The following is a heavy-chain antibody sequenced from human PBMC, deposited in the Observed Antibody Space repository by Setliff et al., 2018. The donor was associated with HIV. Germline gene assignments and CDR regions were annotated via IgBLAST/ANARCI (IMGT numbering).Heavy chain of an antibody. CDR1: GFTFSSYW. V-gene: IGHV3-7*01. J-gene: IGHJ4*02. D-gene: IGHD1-1*01. Sequence: PGGSLRLSCGASGFTFSSYWMSWVRRAPGKGLEWVANIRQGGSEKYYVDSVKGRFTISRDNANNSMHLEMNSLRAEDTAVYYCAREGGSGTTVHFDSWGQGTLVTVSS. CDR3: AREGGSGTTVHFDS. CDR2: IRQGGSEK.